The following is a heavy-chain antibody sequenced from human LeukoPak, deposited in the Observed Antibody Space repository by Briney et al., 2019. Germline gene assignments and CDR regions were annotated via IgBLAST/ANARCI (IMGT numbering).Heavy chain of an antibody. Sequence: ASVKVSCTASGYTFTSYYMHWVRQAPGQGLEWMGIINPSGGSTSYAQKFQGRVTMTRDTSTSTVYMELSSLRSEDTAVYYCAREGSDYYDSSGYSEGAAFDIWGQGTMVTVSS. CDR2: INPSGGST. J-gene: IGHJ3*02. D-gene: IGHD3-22*01. V-gene: IGHV1-46*01. CDR1: GYTFTSYY. CDR3: AREGSDYYDSSGYSEGAAFDI.